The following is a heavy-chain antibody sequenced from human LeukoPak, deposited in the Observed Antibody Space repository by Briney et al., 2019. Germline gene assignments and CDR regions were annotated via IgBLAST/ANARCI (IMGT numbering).Heavy chain of an antibody. Sequence: GGSLRLSCAVSGITLSNYGMSWVRQAPGKGLGWVAGISDRGRRTNYADSVKGRFTISTDHPKNTLYLQMNSLRAEDTAVYFCAKRGVVIRVILVGFHKEAYYFDSWGQGALVTVSS. CDR2: ISDRGRRT. V-gene: IGHV3-23*01. CDR3: AKRGVVIRVILVGFHKEAYYFDS. D-gene: IGHD3-22*01. J-gene: IGHJ4*02. CDR1: GITLSNYG.